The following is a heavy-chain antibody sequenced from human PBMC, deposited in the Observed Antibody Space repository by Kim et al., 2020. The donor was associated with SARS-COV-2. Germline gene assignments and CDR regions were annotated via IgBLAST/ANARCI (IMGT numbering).Heavy chain of an antibody. CDR2: INTNTGNP. CDR3: ARVGDITMMETYWYFDL. CDR1: GYTFTSYA. D-gene: IGHD3-22*01. J-gene: IGHJ2*01. Sequence: ASVKVSCKASGYTFTSYAMNWVRQAPGQGLEWMGWINTNTGNPTYAQGFTGRFVFSLDTSVSTAYLQISSLKAEDTAVYYCARVGDITMMETYWYFDLWGRGTLVPVSS. V-gene: IGHV7-4-1*02.